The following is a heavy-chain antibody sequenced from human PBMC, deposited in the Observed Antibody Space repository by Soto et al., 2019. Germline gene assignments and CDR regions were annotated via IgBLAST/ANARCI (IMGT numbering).Heavy chain of an antibody. V-gene: IGHV3-30*18. CDR1: VFTCSTYG. CDR2: ISYDGRNK. CDR3: AKDTDKMGAQYYFDY. D-gene: IGHD1-26*01. Sequence: GSLRLACAASVFTCSTYGMHWVRQAPGKGLEWVAVISYDGRNKYHADSVKGRFTISRDNSKNTVYLQMNSLRAEDTAVYYCAKDTDKMGAQYYFDYWGQGTLVTVSS. J-gene: IGHJ4*02.